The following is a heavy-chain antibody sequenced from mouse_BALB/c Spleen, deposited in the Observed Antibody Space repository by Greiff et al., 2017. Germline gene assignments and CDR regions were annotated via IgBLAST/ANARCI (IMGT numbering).Heavy chain of an antibody. CDR3: ARDALYYRYFDY. J-gene: IGHJ2*01. V-gene: IGHV3-2*02. CDR1: GYSITSDYA. D-gene: IGHD2-14*01. CDR2: ISYSGST. Sequence: EVQGVESGPGLVKPSQSLSLTCTVTGYSITSDYAWNWIRQFPGNKLEWMGYISYSGSTSYNPSLKSRISITRDTSKNQFFLQLNSVTTEDTATYHCARDALYYRYFDYWGQGTTLTVSS.